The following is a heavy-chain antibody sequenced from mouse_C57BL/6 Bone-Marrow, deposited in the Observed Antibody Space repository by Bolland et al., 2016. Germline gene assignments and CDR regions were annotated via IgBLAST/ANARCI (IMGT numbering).Heavy chain of an antibody. J-gene: IGHJ2*01. CDR2: SGST. CDR3: ARRGVVGGDY. D-gene: IGHD1-1*01. Sequence: SGSTNYNEKFKSKATLTVDKSSSTAYMQLSSLTSEDSAVYYCARRGVVGGDYWSQGTT. V-gene: IGHV1-64*01.